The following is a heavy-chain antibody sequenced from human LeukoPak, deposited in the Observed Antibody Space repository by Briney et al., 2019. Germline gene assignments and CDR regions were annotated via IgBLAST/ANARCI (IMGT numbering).Heavy chain of an antibody. CDR3: ARSKVVPAAIAAFDI. Sequence: PGGSLRLSCAASGFTFSDYYMSWIRQAPGKGLEWVSYISSSGSTIYYADSVKGRFTISRDNAKNSLYLQMNSLRAEDTAVYYCARSKVVPAAIAAFDIWGQGTMVTVSS. D-gene: IGHD2-2*01. J-gene: IGHJ3*02. CDR1: GFTFSDYY. CDR2: ISSSGSTI. V-gene: IGHV3-11*04.